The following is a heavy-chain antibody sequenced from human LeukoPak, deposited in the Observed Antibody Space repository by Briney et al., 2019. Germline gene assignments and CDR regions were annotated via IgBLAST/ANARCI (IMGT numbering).Heavy chain of an antibody. CDR1: GFTFSSYV. Sequence: GGSLRLSCAASGFTFSSYVMHWVRQAPGKGLEWVAVISYDGSNKYYADSVKGRFTISRDNSKNTLYLQMNSLRAEDTAVYYCARPYSSSSGYWGQGTLVTVSS. D-gene: IGHD6-6*01. CDR2: ISYDGSNK. CDR3: ARPYSSSSGY. J-gene: IGHJ4*02. V-gene: IGHV3-30*01.